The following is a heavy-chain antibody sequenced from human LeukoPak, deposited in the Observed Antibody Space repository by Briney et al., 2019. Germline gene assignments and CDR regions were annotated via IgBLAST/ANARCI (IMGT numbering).Heavy chain of an antibody. CDR3: AKGDCASGSCYFDD. Sequence: GGSLRLSCAASGFTLSKHPMYWVRQAPGKGLEWVSSLSDTGGSRHYADSVKGRFTISRDSARSALYLQMNSMRAEDTAVYYCAKGDCASGSCYFDDWGQGSQVTVSS. CDR1: GFTLSKHP. V-gene: IGHV3-23*01. CDR2: LSDTGGSR. D-gene: IGHD2-8*01. J-gene: IGHJ4*02.